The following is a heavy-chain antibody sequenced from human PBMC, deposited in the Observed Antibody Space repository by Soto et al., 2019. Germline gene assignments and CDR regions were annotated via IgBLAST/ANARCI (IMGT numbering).Heavy chain of an antibody. V-gene: IGHV1-2*04. D-gene: IGHD3-9*01. J-gene: IGHJ4*02. CDR3: AREHDFLTGYSLDY. CDR1: GYTFTGYY. Sequence: ASVKVSCKASGYTFTGYYMHWVRQAPGQGLEWMGWINPNSGGTNYAQKFQGWVTMTRDTSISTAYMELSRLRSDDTAVYYCAREHDFLTGYSLDYWGQGTLVTVSS. CDR2: INPNSGGT.